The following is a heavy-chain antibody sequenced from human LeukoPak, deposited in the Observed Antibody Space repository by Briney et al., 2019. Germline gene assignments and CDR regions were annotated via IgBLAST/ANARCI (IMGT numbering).Heavy chain of an antibody. CDR1: GYTFTSYY. CDR2: INPSAGGT. CDR3: ARGGCSTTSCYHFDS. D-gene: IGHD2-2*01. J-gene: IGHJ4*02. Sequence: ASVKVSCKASGYTFTSYYIHWVRQAPGQGLEWMGLINPSAGGTSYAQKFQDRVTMTRDMSTTTVYLGLNSLRSEDTAVYYCARGGCSTTSCYHFDSWGQRTLVTVSS. V-gene: IGHV1-46*01.